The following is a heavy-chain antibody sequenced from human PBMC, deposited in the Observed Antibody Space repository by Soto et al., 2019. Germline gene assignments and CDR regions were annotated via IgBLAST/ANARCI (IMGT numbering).Heavy chain of an antibody. J-gene: IGHJ4*02. Sequence: GGSLRLSCAASGFSFNKYAMHWVRQAPGKGLEWMTVISFDGSIKYYADSVKGRFSISRDNSKNTLYLQMNSLGAEDTAVYYCARDVRWDDSSAYYVFDYWGQGTLVTVSS. CDR1: GFSFNKYA. CDR2: ISFDGSIK. D-gene: IGHD3-22*01. V-gene: IGHV3-30-3*01. CDR3: ARDVRWDDSSAYYVFDY.